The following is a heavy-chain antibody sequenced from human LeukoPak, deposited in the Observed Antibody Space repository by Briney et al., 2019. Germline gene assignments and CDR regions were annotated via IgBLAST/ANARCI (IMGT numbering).Heavy chain of an antibody. CDR1: GFSFSSYN. J-gene: IGHJ4*02. V-gene: IGHV3-33*08. CDR3: ANNFDY. CDR2: IWYDGSNK. Sequence: GGSLRLSCAASGFSFSSYNMNWVRQAPGKGLEWVAVIWYDGSNKYYAGSVKGRFTISRDNSKNTLFLQMNSLRAEDTAVYYCANNFDYWGQGTLVTVSS.